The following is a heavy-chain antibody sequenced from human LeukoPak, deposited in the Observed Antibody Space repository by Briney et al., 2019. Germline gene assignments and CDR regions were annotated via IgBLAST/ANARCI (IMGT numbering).Heavy chain of an antibody. CDR1: GGSISSGGYS. D-gene: IGHD4-11*01. CDR2: IYHSGST. V-gene: IGHV4-30-2*01. Sequence: SETLSLTCTVSGGSISSGGYSWSWIRQPPGKGLEWIGYIYHSGSTYYNPSLKSRVTISVDRSKNQFSLKLSSVTAADTAVYYCAGALQDYYYYGMDVWGQGTTVTVSS. J-gene: IGHJ6*02. CDR3: AGALQDYYYYGMDV.